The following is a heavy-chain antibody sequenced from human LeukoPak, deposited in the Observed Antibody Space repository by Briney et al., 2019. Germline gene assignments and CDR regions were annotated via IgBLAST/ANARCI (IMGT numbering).Heavy chain of an antibody. V-gene: IGHV4-34*01. CDR2: INHSGST. CDR3: ARDEEDFDL. Sequence: SETLSLTCAVYGGSFSGYYWSWIRQPPGKGLEWIGEINHSGSTNYNPSLKSRVTISVDTSKNQLSLKLSSVTAADTAVYYCARDEEDFDLWGRGTLVTVSS. J-gene: IGHJ2*01. CDR1: GGSFSGYY.